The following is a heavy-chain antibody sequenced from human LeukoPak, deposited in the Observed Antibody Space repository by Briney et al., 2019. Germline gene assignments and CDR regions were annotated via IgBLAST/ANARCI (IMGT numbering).Heavy chain of an antibody. D-gene: IGHD4-23*01. Sequence: ASVKVSCKASGYTFTSYGISWVRQAPGQGLEWMGWISAYNGNTNYAQKLQGRVTMTTDTSTSTAYMELRSLRSDDTAVYYCARTVTVVTPAYNWFDPCGQGTLVTASS. CDR2: ISAYNGNT. V-gene: IGHV1-18*01. J-gene: IGHJ5*02. CDR1: GYTFTSYG. CDR3: ARTVTVVTPAYNWFDP.